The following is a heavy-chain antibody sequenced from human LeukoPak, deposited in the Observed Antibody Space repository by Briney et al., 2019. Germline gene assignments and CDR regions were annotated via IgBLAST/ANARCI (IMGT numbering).Heavy chain of an antibody. D-gene: IGHD2-2*01. J-gene: IGHJ5*02. CDR1: GGSLSGYY. V-gene: IGHV4-59*12. CDR2: IYYTGST. CDR3: AGEGGSCTSTSCYAGGWFDP. Sequence: SETLSLTCTVSGGSLSGYYWSWIRQPPGKGLEWIGYIYYTGSTNYNPSLKSRVTISLDTSKNQFSLSLSSVTAADTAVYYCAGEGGSCTSTSCYAGGWFDPWGQGTLVTVSS.